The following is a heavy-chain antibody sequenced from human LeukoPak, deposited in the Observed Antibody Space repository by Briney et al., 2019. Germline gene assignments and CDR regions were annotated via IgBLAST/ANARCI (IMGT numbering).Heavy chain of an antibody. Sequence: SETLSLTCAVYGGSFSDYYWSWIRQPPGKGLEYIGEINHSGSTNYNPSLKSRVTISVDTSKNQFSLKLSSVTAADTAVYYCARITRRGTTGTKRSLFDYWGQGTLVTVSS. CDR3: ARITRRGTTGTKRSLFDY. V-gene: IGHV4-34*01. J-gene: IGHJ4*02. CDR1: GGSFSDYY. CDR2: INHSGST. D-gene: IGHD1-1*01.